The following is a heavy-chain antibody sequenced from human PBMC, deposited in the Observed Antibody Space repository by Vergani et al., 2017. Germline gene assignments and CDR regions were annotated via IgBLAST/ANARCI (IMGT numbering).Heavy chain of an antibody. CDR2: ISDSGTSI. CDR3: ARINWNDGFNSYYYMDV. Sequence: QVQLVESGGTLVKPGGSLRLSCAASGFTFRDFYMTWIRQVPGKGLEWVSHISDSGTSINYADSVKGRFTVSRDNAKKSLYLQMTSLRVEDTAEYYCARINWNDGFNSYYYMDVWGKGTTVTVSS. D-gene: IGHD1-1*01. J-gene: IGHJ6*03. CDR1: GFTFRDFY. V-gene: IGHV3-11*01.